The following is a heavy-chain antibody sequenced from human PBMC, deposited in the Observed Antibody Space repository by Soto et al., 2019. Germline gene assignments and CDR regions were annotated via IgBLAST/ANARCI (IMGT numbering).Heavy chain of an antibody. CDR2: IYYSGST. V-gene: IGHV4-31*03. CDR1: GGSISSGGYY. CDR3: ARRYYYDSSENWFDP. Sequence: SETLSLTCTVSGGSISSGGYYWSWIRQHPGKGLEWIGYIYYSGSTYYNPSLKSRVTISVDTSKNQFSLKLSSVTAADTAVYYCARRYYYDSSENWFDPWGQGTLVTVSS. D-gene: IGHD3-22*01. J-gene: IGHJ5*02.